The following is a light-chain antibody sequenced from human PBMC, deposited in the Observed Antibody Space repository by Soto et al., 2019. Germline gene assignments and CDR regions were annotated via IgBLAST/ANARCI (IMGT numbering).Light chain of an antibody. Sequence: EIVLTQSPAALSLSRGEGAARSCRPSESGSSNLAWYQQKPGQAPRLLIYDASTRATGIPARFSGSGSGTEFTLTISSLQSEDFAVYYCQQYKNWPPVTFGQGTRLEIK. CDR2: DAS. CDR3: QQYKNWPPVT. CDR1: ESGSSN. J-gene: IGKJ5*01. V-gene: IGKV3-15*01.